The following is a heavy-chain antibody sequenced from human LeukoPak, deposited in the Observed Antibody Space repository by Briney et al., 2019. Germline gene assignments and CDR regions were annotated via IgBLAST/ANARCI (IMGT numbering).Heavy chain of an antibody. CDR3: ARGALDPETVTNYFEY. Sequence: ASVKVSCKASGYTFSDHYMQWVRQAPGQGFEWLGWINPKSGGTSYARKFRGRVTMTRDMSLSTAYMELSRLTYVDTAVYYCARGALDPETVTNYFEYWAQGTLVTVSS. V-gene: IGHV1-2*02. J-gene: IGHJ4*02. D-gene: IGHD4-17*01. CDR1: GYTFSDHY. CDR2: INPKSGGT.